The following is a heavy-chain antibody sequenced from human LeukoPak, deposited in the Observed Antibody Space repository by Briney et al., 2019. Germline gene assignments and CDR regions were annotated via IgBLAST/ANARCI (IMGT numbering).Heavy chain of an antibody. CDR1: GFTFSSYW. CDR3: ARAAGATVGY. J-gene: IGHJ4*02. Sequence: GGSLRLSCAASGFTFSSYWMHWVRQAPGKGLEWVSSISSSSSSYIYYADSVKGRFTISRDNAKNSLYLQMNSLRAEDTAVYYCARAAGATVGYWGQGTLVTVSS. V-gene: IGHV3-21*01. D-gene: IGHD1-26*01. CDR2: ISSSSSSYI.